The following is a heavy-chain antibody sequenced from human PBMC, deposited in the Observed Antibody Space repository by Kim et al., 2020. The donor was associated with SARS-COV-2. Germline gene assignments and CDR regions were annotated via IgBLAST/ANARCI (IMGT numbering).Heavy chain of an antibody. CDR1: GFTFRTYA. Sequence: GGSLRLSCATSGFTFRTYAMSWVRQAPGKGLELLSAISGSGATTHYADSVKGRFTISRDNSMNTLSLQMTSLRVEDTALYYCAKDGDTSTTRTDSLDIWGQGTMVTVSS. CDR2: ISGSGATT. D-gene: IGHD3-16*01. CDR3: AKDGDTSTTRTDSLDI. V-gene: IGHV3-23*01. J-gene: IGHJ3*02.